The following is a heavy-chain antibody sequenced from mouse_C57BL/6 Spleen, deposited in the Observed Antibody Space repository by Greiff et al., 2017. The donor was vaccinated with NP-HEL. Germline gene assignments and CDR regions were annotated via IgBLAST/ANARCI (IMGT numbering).Heavy chain of an antibody. CDR3: ASEKGTGPFDY. CDR2: ILPGSGST. V-gene: IGHV1-9*01. D-gene: IGHD4-1*01. CDR1: GYTFTGYW. Sequence: QVQLQQSGAELMKPGASVKLSCKATGYTFTGYWIEWVKQRPGHGLEWIGEILPGSGSTNYNEKFKGKATFTADKSSNTAYMQLSSLTTEDSAIYYCASEKGTGPFDYWGQGTTLTVSS. J-gene: IGHJ2*01.